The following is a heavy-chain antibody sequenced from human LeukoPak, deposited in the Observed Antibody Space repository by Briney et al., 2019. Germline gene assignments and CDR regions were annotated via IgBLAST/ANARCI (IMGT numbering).Heavy chain of an antibody. CDR1: GFTFSDYD. CDR2: ISSSGGIM. Sequence: KPGGSLRLSCAASGFTFSDYDMSWSRQAPGKGLEWVAKISSSGGIMYYADSLKGRVTISRDNAQKSLYLQMNSLRAEDAALYCCARERIRAAVTGWFDSWGQGTLVTVSS. D-gene: IGHD2-15*01. CDR3: ARERIRAAVTGWFDS. V-gene: IGHV3-11*04. J-gene: IGHJ5*01.